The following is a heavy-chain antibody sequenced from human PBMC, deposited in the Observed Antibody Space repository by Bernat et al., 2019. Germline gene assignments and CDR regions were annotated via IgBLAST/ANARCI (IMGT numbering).Heavy chain of an antibody. CDR3: ARRIAAAGPFDY. Sequence: QVQLQESGPGLVKPSETLSLTCTVSGGSISSYYWSWIRQPPGKGLEWIGYIYYSGSTNYNPSLKSRVTISVDTSKNQFSLKLSSVTAADTAVYYCARRIAAAGPFDYWGQGTLVTVSS. J-gene: IGHJ4*02. D-gene: IGHD6-13*01. CDR1: GGSISSYY. V-gene: IGHV4-59*08. CDR2: IYYSGST.